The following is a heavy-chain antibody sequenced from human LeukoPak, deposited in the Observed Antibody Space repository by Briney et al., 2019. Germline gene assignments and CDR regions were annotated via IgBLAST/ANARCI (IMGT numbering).Heavy chain of an antibody. J-gene: IGHJ5*02. CDR1: GGTFTSYA. CDR3: ARAYCSSTSCYRVWFDP. CDR2: INAGNGNT. V-gene: IGHV1-3*01. Sequence: ASVKVSCKASGGTFTSYAMHWVRQAPGQRLEWMGWINAGNGNTKYSQKFQGRVTITRDTSASTAYMELSSLRSEDTAVYYCARAYCSSTSCYRVWFDPWGQGTLVTVSS. D-gene: IGHD2-2*02.